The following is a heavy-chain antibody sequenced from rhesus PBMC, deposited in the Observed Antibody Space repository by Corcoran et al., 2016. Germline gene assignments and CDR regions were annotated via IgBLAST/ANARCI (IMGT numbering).Heavy chain of an antibody. CDR2: IYGSGGST. D-gene: IGHD6-25*01. V-gene: IGHV4-93*01. Sequence: QVQLQESGSAVVKPSETLSLTCAVSGGSISSSNWWCWIRQSPGKGLEWIGGIYGSGGSTAYNPSLRTRVPISKNTSKSQFSLKLGSVTAADTAVYYCARDWYSGSWSPYYFDYWGQGVLVTVSS. J-gene: IGHJ4*01. CDR3: ARDWYSGSWSPYYFDY. CDR1: GGSISSSNW.